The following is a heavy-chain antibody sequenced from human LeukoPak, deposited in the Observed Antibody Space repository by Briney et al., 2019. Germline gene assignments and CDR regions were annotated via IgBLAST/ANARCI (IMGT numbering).Heavy chain of an antibody. D-gene: IGHD3-10*01. CDR2: ISGSGGST. Sequence: PGGSLRLSCAASGFTFSSYAMSWVRQAPGKGLEWVSAISGSGGSTYYADSVKGRFTISRVNSKNTLYLQMNSLRAEDTAVYYCAKGDYYGSGSEFDYWGQGTLVTVSS. J-gene: IGHJ4*02. CDR1: GFTFSSYA. CDR3: AKGDYYGSGSEFDY. V-gene: IGHV3-23*01.